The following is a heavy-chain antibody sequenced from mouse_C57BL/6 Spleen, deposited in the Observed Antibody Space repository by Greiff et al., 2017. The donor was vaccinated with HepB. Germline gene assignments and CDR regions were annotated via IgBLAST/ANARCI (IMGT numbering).Heavy chain of an antibody. D-gene: IGHD1-1*01. V-gene: IGHV1-69*01. Sequence: QVQLQQPGAELVMPGASVKLSCKASGYTFTSYWMHWVKQRPGQGLEWIGEIDPSDSYTNYNQKFKGKSTLTVDKSSSTAYMLLSSLTSEDSAVYYCARGVTTLVAGFDVWGTGTTVTVSS. CDR1: GYTFTSYW. J-gene: IGHJ1*03. CDR3: ARGVTTLVAGFDV. CDR2: IDPSDSYT.